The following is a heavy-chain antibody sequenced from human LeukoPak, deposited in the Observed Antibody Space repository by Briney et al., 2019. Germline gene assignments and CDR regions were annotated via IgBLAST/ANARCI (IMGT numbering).Heavy chain of an antibody. CDR1: GFTFSSYA. CDR3: ARDSDYSYGYLY. CDR2: ISYDGSNK. V-gene: IGHV3-30-3*01. Sequence: PGGSLRLSCAASGFTFSSYAMHWVRQAPGKGLEWVAVISYDGSNKYNADSVKGRFTISRDNSKNTLYLQMNSLRAEDTAVYYCARDSDYSYGYLYWGQGTLVTVSS. D-gene: IGHD5-18*01. J-gene: IGHJ4*02.